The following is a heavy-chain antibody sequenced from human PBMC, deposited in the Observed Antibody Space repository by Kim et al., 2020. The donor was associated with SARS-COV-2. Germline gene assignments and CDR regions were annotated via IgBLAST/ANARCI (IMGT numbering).Heavy chain of an antibody. D-gene: IGHD3-10*01. CDR2: INHSGST. CDR1: GGSFSGYY. J-gene: IGHJ3*02. CDR3: ARAQAGPRYGSGSYYPRENAFEN. Sequence: SETLSLTCAVYGGSFSGYYWSWIRQPPGKGLEWIGEINHSGSTNYNPSLKSRVTISVNTSKNQFSLKLSYVTAADTAVYYCARAQAGPRYGSGSYYPRENAFENWGQGAMVTVSS. V-gene: IGHV4-34*01.